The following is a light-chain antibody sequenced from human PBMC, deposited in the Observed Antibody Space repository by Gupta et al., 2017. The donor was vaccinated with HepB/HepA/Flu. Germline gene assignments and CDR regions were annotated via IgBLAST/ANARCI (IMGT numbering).Light chain of an antibody. V-gene: IGLV1-44*01. CDR2: NDD. Sequence: QSILTQTLSTSGTPGQRVTISCSGSSSNIGENTVSWYQQFPGTAPSLLIYNDDQRPSGVPDRFSGSRSGTSASLAISGLRSEDEAEYYCSVWNNSPYGPVFGEGTKVTVL. CDR3: SVWNNSPYGPV. J-gene: IGLJ2*01. CDR1: SSNIGENT.